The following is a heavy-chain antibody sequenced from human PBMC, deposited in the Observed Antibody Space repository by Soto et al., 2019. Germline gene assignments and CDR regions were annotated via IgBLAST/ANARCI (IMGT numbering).Heavy chain of an antibody. V-gene: IGHV3-23*01. J-gene: IGHJ4*02. D-gene: IGHD3-22*01. CDR2: ISGSGCST. Sequence: GGSLGLSCAASVFTFSSSAITWARQKPGKGLEWVSAISGSGCSTYYADSVKGRFTISRDNSKNTLYLQMNSLRAEDTAVYYCAKGKYDSSGYYPSHFDYSGQGTLVTVSS. CDR3: AKGKYDSSGYYPSHFDY. CDR1: VFTFSSSA.